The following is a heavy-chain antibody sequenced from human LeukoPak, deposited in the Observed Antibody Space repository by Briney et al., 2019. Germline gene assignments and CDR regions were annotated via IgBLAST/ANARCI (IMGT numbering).Heavy chain of an antibody. CDR2: ISGSGGST. Sequence: GGSLRLSCAASGFTFSSYAMSWVRQAPGKGLEWVSAISGSGGSTYYADSVKGRFTISRDNSKNTLYLQMNSLRAEDTAVYYCAKDRGRDGYNYYFDYWGQGTLVTVSS. J-gene: IGHJ4*02. CDR1: GFTFSSYA. D-gene: IGHD5-24*01. CDR3: AKDRGRDGYNYYFDY. V-gene: IGHV3-23*01.